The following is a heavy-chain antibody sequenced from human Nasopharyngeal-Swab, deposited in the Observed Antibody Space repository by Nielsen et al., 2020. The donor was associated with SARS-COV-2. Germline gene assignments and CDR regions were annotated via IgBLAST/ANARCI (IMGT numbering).Heavy chain of an antibody. V-gene: IGHV4-34*01. J-gene: IGHJ6*03. CDR3: ARAHSEVVPAVLGLQFFYYYYMDV. D-gene: IGHD2-2*01. Sequence: SETLSLTCAVYGGAFSGYYWSWIRQPPGKGLEGIGEINHSGSTNDNPSLKSRVTISVDTSKNQFSLKLSSVTAADTAVYYCARAHSEVVPAVLGLQFFYYYYMDVWGKGTTVTVSS. CDR1: GGAFSGYY. CDR2: INHSGST.